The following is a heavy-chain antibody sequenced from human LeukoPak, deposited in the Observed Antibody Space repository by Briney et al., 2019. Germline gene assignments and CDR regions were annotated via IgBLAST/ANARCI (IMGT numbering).Heavy chain of an antibody. CDR1: GFTFSTFA. D-gene: IGHD3-3*01. CDR3: AKDGGI. J-gene: IGHJ3*02. V-gene: IGHV3-23*01. CDR2: VSDTGADT. Sequence: AGGSLRLSCAASGFTFSTFAMTWVRQAPGMGLEWVSYVSDTGADTYYADSVRGRFTISRDNSKNTLYLQMNSLRAEDTAVYYCAKDGGIWGQGTMVTVSS.